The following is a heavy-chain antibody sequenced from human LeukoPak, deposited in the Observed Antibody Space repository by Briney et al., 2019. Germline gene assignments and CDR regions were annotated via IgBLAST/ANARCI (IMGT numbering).Heavy chain of an antibody. D-gene: IGHD6-19*01. CDR1: GFTFSSYG. Sequence: PGGSLRLSCAVSGFTFSSYGMHWVRQAPGKGLEWVALIWYDGSNKYYADSVKGRFTISRDNSKNTLYLQMNSLRAEDTAVYYCAKGHSSGWYQGLDPWGRGTLVTVSS. V-gene: IGHV3-33*06. CDR2: IWYDGSNK. J-gene: IGHJ5*02. CDR3: AKGHSSGWYQGLDP.